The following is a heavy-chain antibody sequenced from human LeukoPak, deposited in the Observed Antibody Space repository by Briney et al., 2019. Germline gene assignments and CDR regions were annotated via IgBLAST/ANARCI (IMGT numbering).Heavy chain of an antibody. Sequence: GGSLRLSCAASGFTFSSYWMHWVRQAPGKGLVWVSRINSDGSSTTYADSVKGRFTISRDNAKNTLYLQMNSLRGDDTAVYYCARDQPWGVANYWGQGTLVTVPS. CDR3: ARDQPWGVANY. V-gene: IGHV3-74*01. J-gene: IGHJ4*02. CDR2: INSDGSST. D-gene: IGHD3-10*01. CDR1: GFTFSSYW.